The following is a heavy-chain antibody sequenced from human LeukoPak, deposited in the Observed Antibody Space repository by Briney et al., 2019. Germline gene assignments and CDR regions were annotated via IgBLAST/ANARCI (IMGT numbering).Heavy chain of an antibody. CDR3: ARVKWDSSGYSVYYYYMDV. V-gene: IGHV4-59*11. CDR2: IYYSGST. CDR1: AGSISSHY. Sequence: SQTLSLTSTVSAGSISSHYWSWIRHPPGQVMGWIGYIYYSGSTNYNPSLKSRVTISVDTSKTQFSLKLSSVTAADSAVYYCARVKWDSSGYSVYYYYMDVWGKGTTVTVSS. J-gene: IGHJ6*03. D-gene: IGHD3-22*01.